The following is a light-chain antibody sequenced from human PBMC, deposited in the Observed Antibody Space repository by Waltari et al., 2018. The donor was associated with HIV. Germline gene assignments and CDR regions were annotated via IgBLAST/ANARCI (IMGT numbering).Light chain of an antibody. J-gene: IGKJ4*01. CDR3: HQYYSAPLT. V-gene: IGKV4-1*01. Sequence: DIVMTQSPDSLAVSLGERATINCKSRQSLLHSSSNKNDLAWYQPKPGPPPMLLSYCASTRGSGVSDRFTGIGSGTDFTHTIDSLQPGDVAVYYCHQYYSAPLTLDGGTKMEL. CDR2: CAS. CDR1: QSLLHSSSNKND.